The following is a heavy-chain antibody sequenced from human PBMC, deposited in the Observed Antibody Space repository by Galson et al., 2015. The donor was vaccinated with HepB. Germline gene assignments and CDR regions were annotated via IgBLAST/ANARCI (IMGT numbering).Heavy chain of an antibody. D-gene: IGHD4-17*01. J-gene: IGHJ3*02. CDR3: ARIIPMTTVTTGAFDI. V-gene: IGHV3-53*04. CDR2: IYSGGST. CDR1: GFTVSSNY. Sequence: SLRLSCAASGFTVSSNYMSWVRQAPGKGLEWVSVIYSGGSTYYADSVKGRFTISRHNSKNTLYLQMNSLRAEDTAVYYCARIIPMTTVTTGAFDIWGQGTMVTVSS.